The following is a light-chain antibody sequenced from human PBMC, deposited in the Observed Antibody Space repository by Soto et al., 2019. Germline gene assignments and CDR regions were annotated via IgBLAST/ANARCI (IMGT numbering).Light chain of an antibody. CDR1: SSNIGSNY. CDR3: AAWDDSLGGFYV. J-gene: IGLJ1*01. CDR2: RNN. V-gene: IGLV1-47*01. Sequence: QSVLTQPPSASGTPGQRVTISCSGSSSNIGSNYVYWYQDLPGTAPKLLIYRNNQRPPGVPDRFSGSKSGTSASLAISGLRSEDEADYYCAAWDDSLGGFYVFGTGTKVTVL.